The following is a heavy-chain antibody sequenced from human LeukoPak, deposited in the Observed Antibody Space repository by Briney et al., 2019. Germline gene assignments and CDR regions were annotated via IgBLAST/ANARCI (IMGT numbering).Heavy chain of an antibody. V-gene: IGHV3-21*01. CDR1: GFTFSSYS. Sequence: GGSLRLSCGASGFTFSSYSMHWVPQSPGKALECVSSISSSSSYIYYADSVKGRFTISRDNAKNSLYLQMNSLRAEDTAVYYCARVTGYSSSWSDYWGQGTLVTVSS. CDR2: ISSSSSYI. D-gene: IGHD6-13*01. CDR3: ARVTGYSSSWSDY. J-gene: IGHJ4*02.